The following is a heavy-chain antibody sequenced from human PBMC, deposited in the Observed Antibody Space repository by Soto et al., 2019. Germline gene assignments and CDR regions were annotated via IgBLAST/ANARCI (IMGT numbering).Heavy chain of an antibody. CDR2: IFSNDET. V-gene: IGHV2-26*01. CDR3: ALILFARSVAGGYFYMDV. CDR1: GFSLSNGKVG. D-gene: IGHD6-19*01. J-gene: IGHJ6*03. Sequence: SGPTLVNPTETLTLTCTVSGFSLSNGKVGVSWIRQPPGKALEWLAHIFSNDETSYRTSLKSRLTISEDTTKSQVVLTMTNVDPVDTATYYCALILFARSVAGGYFYMDVWGKGTTVTVCS.